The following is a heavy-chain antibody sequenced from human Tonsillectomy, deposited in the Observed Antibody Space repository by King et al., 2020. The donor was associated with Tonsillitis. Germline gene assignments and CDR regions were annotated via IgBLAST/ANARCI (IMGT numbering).Heavy chain of an antibody. J-gene: IGHJ4*02. CDR1: GFDFSSYG. CDR2: ISFDASRE. D-gene: IGHD6-19*01. Sequence: VQLVESGGGVVQPGGSLRLSCASSGFDFSSYGMHWVRQAPGKGLEWVAVISFDASRENYADSVKGRFTISRDNSKNTPYLQMNSLRAEDTAVYYCASERLYSSDWGIDYGGQGSLVTVSS. CDR3: ASERLYSSDWGIDY. V-gene: IGHV3-33*05.